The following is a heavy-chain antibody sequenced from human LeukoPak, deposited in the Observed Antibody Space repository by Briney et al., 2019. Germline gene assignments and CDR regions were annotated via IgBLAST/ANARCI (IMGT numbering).Heavy chain of an antibody. CDR1: GGSISSYY. CDR3: ASSHDYGDYG. CDR2: IYYSGST. Sequence: SETLSLTCTDSGGSISSYYWSWIRQPPGKGLEWIGYIYYSGSTYYNPSLKSRVTISVDTSKNQFSLKLSSVTAADTAVYYCASSHDYGDYGWGQGTLVTVSS. D-gene: IGHD4-17*01. J-gene: IGHJ4*02. V-gene: IGHV4-59*06.